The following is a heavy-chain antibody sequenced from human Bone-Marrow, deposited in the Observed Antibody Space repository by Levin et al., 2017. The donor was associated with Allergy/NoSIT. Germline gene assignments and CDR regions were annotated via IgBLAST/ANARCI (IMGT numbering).Heavy chain of an antibody. J-gene: IGHJ3*02. Sequence: SETLSLTCTVSGGSISSGDYYWSWIRQPPGKGLEWIGYIYYSGSTYYNPSLKSRVTISVDTSKNQFSLKLSSVTAADTAVYYCARGEIVGLLGGAFDIWGQGTMVTVSS. CDR3: ARGEIVGLLGGAFDI. D-gene: IGHD5-12*01. CDR2: IYYSGST. V-gene: IGHV4-30-4*01. CDR1: GGSISSGDYY.